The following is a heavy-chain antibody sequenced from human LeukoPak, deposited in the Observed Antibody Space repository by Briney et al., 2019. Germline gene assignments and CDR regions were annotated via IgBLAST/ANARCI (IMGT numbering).Heavy chain of an antibody. V-gene: IGHV1-46*01. Sequence: ASVKVSCKASGYTFTSYYMHWVRQAPGQGLEWTGIINPGGGSTSYAQKFQGRVTMTRDMSTSTVYMELSRLRYEDTAGDYCARGTTGTPFDYWGQVTLLTVSS. CDR3: ARGTTGTPFDY. CDR1: GYTFTSYY. CDR2: INPGGGST. D-gene: IGHD1/OR15-1a*01. J-gene: IGHJ4*02.